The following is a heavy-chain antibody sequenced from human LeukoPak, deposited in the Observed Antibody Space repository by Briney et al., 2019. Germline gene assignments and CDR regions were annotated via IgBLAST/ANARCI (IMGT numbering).Heavy chain of an antibody. CDR2: IRSKANSYAT. Sequence: HPGGSLRLSCAASGFTFCGSAMHWVRQASGKGLEWVGRIRSKANSYATAYAASVKGRFTISRDDSKNTAYLQMNSLKTEDTAVYYCTRHDYASLGAFDIWGQGTMVTVSS. V-gene: IGHV3-73*01. CDR1: GFTFCGSA. D-gene: IGHD4-17*01. CDR3: TRHDYASLGAFDI. J-gene: IGHJ3*02.